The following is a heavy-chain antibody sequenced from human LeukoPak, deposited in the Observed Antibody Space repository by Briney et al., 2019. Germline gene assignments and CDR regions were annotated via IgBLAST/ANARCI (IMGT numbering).Heavy chain of an antibody. CDR2: IYHSGST. CDR3: AGANIAAAGQFDY. Sequence: PSETLSLTCTVSGGSISSYYWGWIRQPPGKGLEWIGSIYHSGSTYYNPSLKSRVTISVDTSKNQFSLKLSSVTAADTAVYYCAGANIAAAGQFDYWGQGTLVTVSS. J-gene: IGHJ4*02. D-gene: IGHD6-13*01. CDR1: GGSISSYY. V-gene: IGHV4-38-2*02.